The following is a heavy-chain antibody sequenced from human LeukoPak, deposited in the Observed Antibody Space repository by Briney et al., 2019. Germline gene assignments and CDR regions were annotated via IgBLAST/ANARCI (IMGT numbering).Heavy chain of an antibody. CDR3: ARGQGSGSYYNGWYFDL. J-gene: IGHJ2*01. CDR2: ISSSSSTI. V-gene: IGHV3-48*04. CDR1: GFTFSSYS. Sequence: PGGSLRLSCAASGFTFSSYSMNWVRQAPGKGLEWVSYISSSSSTICYADSVKGRFTISRDNAKNSLYLQMNGLRAEDTAVYYCARGQGSGSYYNGWYFDLWGRGTLVTVSS. D-gene: IGHD3-10*01.